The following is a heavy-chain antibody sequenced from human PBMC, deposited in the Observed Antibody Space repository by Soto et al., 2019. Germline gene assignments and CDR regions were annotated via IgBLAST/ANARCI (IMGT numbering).Heavy chain of an antibody. CDR2: ISSSSSYI. V-gene: IGHV3-21*01. D-gene: IGHD3-16*02. CDR3: ARARPQYDYVWGSYRENGFDI. Sequence: GGSLRLSCAASGFTFSSYSMNWVRQAPGKGLEWVSSISSSSSYIYYADSVKGRFTISRDNAKNSLYLQMNSLRAEDTAVYYCARARPQYDYVWGSYRENGFDIWGQGTMVTVSS. J-gene: IGHJ3*02. CDR1: GFTFSSYS.